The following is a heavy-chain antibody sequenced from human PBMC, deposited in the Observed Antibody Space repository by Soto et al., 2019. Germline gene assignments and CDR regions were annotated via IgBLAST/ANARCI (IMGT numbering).Heavy chain of an antibody. J-gene: IGHJ4*02. Sequence: QVQLVQSGGEVKKPGASVKVSGKASGYTFTNYGITWVRQAPGQGLEWMGWISAYNGNIKYAQKLQGRVTMTTDTSTSKAYMELRSLRSDDTAVYYCARALSGPGLFDSWGQGTLVTVSS. CDR2: ISAYNGNI. D-gene: IGHD3-16*02. V-gene: IGHV1-18*01. CDR1: GYTFTNYG. CDR3: ARALSGPGLFDS.